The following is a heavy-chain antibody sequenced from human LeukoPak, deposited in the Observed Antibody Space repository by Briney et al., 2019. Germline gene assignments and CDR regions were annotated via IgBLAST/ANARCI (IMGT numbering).Heavy chain of an antibody. D-gene: IGHD5-18*01. V-gene: IGHV1-2*02. CDR2: INPNSGGT. J-gene: IGHJ4*02. CDR3: ARPVRGYSYGLAGDY. Sequence: ASVKVSCKASGYSFTDYYIHWVRQAPGQGLGWMGWINPNSGGTNYARKFEGRFTMTRETSIRTAYMELGGLRSDDTAFYFCARPVRGYSYGLAGDYWGQGTLITVSS. CDR1: GYSFTDYY.